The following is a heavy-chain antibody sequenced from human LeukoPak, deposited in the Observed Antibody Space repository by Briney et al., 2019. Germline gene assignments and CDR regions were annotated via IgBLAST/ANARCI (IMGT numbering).Heavy chain of an antibody. V-gene: IGHV4-61*02. CDR2: IYTSGST. J-gene: IGHJ5*02. Sequence: PSETLSLTCTVSGGSISSGSYYWSWIRQPAGKGLEWIGRIYTSGSTNYNPTLKSRVPISVDTSKNHFSLKLSSVAAADTAVYYCARNRYYYGSGSYGVPNWFDPWGQGTLVIVSS. CDR1: GGSISSGSYY. D-gene: IGHD3-10*01. CDR3: ARNRYYYGSGSYGVPNWFDP.